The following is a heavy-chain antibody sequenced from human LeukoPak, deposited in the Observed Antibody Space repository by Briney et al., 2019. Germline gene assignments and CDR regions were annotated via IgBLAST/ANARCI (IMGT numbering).Heavy chain of an antibody. CDR3: ARGNYDFWSGYSYYFDY. D-gene: IGHD3-3*01. Sequence: GGSLRLSCAASGFTFSDYYMSWIRQAPGKGLEWVSNISSSGSSIYYADSVKGRFTIFRDNAKNSLYLQMNSLRAEDTAVYYCARGNYDFWSGYSYYFDYWGQGTLVTVSS. CDR1: GFTFSDYY. V-gene: IGHV3-11*04. J-gene: IGHJ4*02. CDR2: ISSSGSSI.